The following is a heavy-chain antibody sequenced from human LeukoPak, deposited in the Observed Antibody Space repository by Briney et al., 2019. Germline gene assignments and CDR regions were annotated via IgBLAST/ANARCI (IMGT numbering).Heavy chain of an antibody. V-gene: IGHV3-15*01. CDR1: GFTVSSNY. CDR3: TTHYCSGGSCYPDFDY. CDR2: IKSKTEGGTT. D-gene: IGHD2-15*01. J-gene: IGHJ4*02. Sequence: GGSLRLSCAASGFTVSSNYMSWVRQAPGKGLEWVGRIKSKTEGGTTDYAAPVKGRFTISRDDSKNTLYLQMNSLKTEDTAVYYCTTHYCSGGSCYPDFDYWGQGTLVTVSS.